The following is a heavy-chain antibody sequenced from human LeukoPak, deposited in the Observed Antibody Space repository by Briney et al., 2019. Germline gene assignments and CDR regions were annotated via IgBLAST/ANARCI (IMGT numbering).Heavy chain of an antibody. J-gene: IGHJ6*02. D-gene: IGHD3-10*01. V-gene: IGHV3-9*01. Sequence: GRSLRLSCAASGFTFDDYAMHWVRQVPGKGLEWVSGISWNSGSIGYADSVKGRFTISRDNAKNSLYLRMNSLRAEDTALYYCAKAIQGRTWYYYYAMDVWGQGTTVTVSS. CDR2: ISWNSGSI. CDR1: GFTFDDYA. CDR3: AKAIQGRTWYYYYAMDV.